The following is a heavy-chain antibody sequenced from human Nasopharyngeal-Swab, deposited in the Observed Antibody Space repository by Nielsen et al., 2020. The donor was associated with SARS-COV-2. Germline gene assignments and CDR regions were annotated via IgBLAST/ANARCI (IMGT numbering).Heavy chain of an antibody. J-gene: IGHJ4*02. CDR2: IKGKTDGGTT. V-gene: IGHV3-15*01. Sequence: VRQAPGEGLEWVGRIKGKTDGGTTDYAAPVKGRFTISGDDSKNTLYLQMNSLKTEDTAVYYCTTDLMYCSSTSCYSFDYWGQGTLVTVSS. CDR3: TTDLMYCSSTSCYSFDY. D-gene: IGHD2-2*01.